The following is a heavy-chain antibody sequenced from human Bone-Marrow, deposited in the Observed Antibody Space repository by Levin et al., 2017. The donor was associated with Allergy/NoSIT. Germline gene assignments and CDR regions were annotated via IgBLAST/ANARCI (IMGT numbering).Heavy chain of an antibody. CDR1: GFNFGDYT. CDR3: INETAYQSYNGMDV. D-gene: IGHD3-9*01. CDR2: IRSKAYGGTT. Sequence: GGSLRLSCTASGFNFGDYTMTWVRQAPGKGLEWVGLIRSKAYGGTTEYGASVNGRFIISRDDSKKIAYLQMSSPKTEATAVYFSINETAYQSYNGMDVWGQGTTVTVPS. J-gene: IGHJ6*02. V-gene: IGHV3-49*04.